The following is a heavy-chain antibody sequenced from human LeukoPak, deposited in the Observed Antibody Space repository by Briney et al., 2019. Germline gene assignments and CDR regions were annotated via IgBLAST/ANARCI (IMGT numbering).Heavy chain of an antibody. V-gene: IGHV3-23*01. CDR3: ATTLADGYIKFPLDY. J-gene: IGHJ4*02. CDR1: GFTFSSYA. CDR2: ISGSGGST. D-gene: IGHD5-24*01. Sequence: PGGSLRLSCAASGFTFSSYAMSWVRQAPGKGLEWVSAISGSGGSTYYADSVKGRFTISRDNSKNTLYLQMNSLRAEDTAVYYCATTLADGYIKFPLDYWGQGTLVTVSS.